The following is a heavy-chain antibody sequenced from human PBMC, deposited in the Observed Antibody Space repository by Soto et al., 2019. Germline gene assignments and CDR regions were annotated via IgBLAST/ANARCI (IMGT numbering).Heavy chain of an antibody. D-gene: IGHD6-19*01. J-gene: IGHJ6*02. Sequence: PGGSLRLSCAASGFTFSSYGMHWVRQAPGKGLEWVAVISYDGSNKYYADSVKGRFTISRDNSKNTLYLQMNSLRAEDTAVYYCAKVTQSGWFVYYYYYGMDGWGQGTTVTVSS. CDR1: GFTFSSYG. V-gene: IGHV3-30*18. CDR2: ISYDGSNK. CDR3: AKVTQSGWFVYYYYYGMDG.